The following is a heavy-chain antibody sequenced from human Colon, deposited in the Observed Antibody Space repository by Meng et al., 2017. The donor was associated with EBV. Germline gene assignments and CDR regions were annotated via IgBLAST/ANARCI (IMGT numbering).Heavy chain of an antibody. CDR2: IDDSGST. D-gene: IGHD1-26*01. CDR3: ARGKQDAWELLTY. J-gene: IGHJ4*02. V-gene: IGHV4-4*02. Sequence: LQECGPVLVKPSAALSLTCGVSGVSSSSNIRWTWVRQPPGKGLEWIGDIDDSGSTNYNPSLNSRISISLDKSKNHFSLKVNSVTAADTAVYYCARGKQDAWELLTYWGQGALVTVSS. CDR1: GVSSSSNIR.